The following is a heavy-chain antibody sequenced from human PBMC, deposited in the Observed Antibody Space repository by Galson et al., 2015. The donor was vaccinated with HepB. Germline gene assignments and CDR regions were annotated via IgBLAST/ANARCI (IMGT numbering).Heavy chain of an antibody. J-gene: IGHJ6*02. CDR3: ARDGTFYYYGSGSYSYYYYGMDV. D-gene: IGHD3-10*01. CDR1: GYTFTSYY. Sequence: SVKVSCKASGYTFTSYYMHWVRQAPGQGLEWMGIINPSGGSTSYAQKLQGRVTMTRDTSTSTVYMELSSLRSEDTAVYYCARDGTFYYYGSGSYSYYYYGMDVGGQGTTVTVS. CDR2: INPSGGST. V-gene: IGHV1-46*04.